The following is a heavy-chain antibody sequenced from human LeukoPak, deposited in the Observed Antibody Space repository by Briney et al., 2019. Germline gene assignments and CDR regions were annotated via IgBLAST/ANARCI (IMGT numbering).Heavy chain of an antibody. J-gene: IGHJ4*02. CDR1: RFTFSSYS. Sequence: GGSLSLSCAASRFTFSSYSMNWVRQAPGKGLEGVSSISSSRSYIYYADSVKGRFTISRDNAKNSLYLQMNSLRAEDTAVYYCARGSALVRYCSSSSCLGMDYWGQGTLVTVSS. CDR2: ISSSRSYI. D-gene: IGHD2-2*01. CDR3: ARGSALVRYCSSSSCLGMDY. V-gene: IGHV3-21*01.